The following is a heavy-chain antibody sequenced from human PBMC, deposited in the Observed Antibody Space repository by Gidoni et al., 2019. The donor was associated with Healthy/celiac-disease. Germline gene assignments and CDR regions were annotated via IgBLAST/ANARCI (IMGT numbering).Heavy chain of an antibody. D-gene: IGHD2-2*01. CDR2: IYYSGST. CDR3: ARHETRYCSSTSCRDY. J-gene: IGHJ4*02. V-gene: IGHV4-39*01. CDR1: GGSISSSSYY. Sequence: QLQLQESGPGLVKPSETLSLTCTVSGGSISSSSYYWGWIRQPPGKGLEWSGSIYYSGSTYYNPSLKSRVTISVDTSKNQFSLKLSSVTAADTAVYYCARHETRYCSSTSCRDYWGQGTLVTVSS.